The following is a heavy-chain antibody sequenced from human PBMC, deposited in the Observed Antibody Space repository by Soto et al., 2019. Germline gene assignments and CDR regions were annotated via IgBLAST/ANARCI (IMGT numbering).Heavy chain of an antibody. CDR1: GYSFTSYW. CDR2: IYPGDSDT. Sequence: PGESLKISCKGSGYSFTSYWIGWVRQMPGKGLEWMGIIYPGDSDTRYSPSFQGQVTISADKSISTAYLQWSSLKASDTAMYYCARSPREVSSDYYDSSGYYYVKPYYFDYWGQGTLVTVSS. J-gene: IGHJ4*02. D-gene: IGHD3-22*01. CDR3: ARSPREVSSDYYDSSGYYYVKPYYFDY. V-gene: IGHV5-51*01.